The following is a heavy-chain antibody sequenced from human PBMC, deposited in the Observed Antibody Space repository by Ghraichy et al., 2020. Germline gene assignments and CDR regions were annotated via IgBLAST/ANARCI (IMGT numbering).Heavy chain of an antibody. D-gene: IGHD6-13*01. CDR1: GYTFSGYY. CDR2: ISPNSGGT. J-gene: IGHJ2*01. V-gene: IGHV1-2*02. CDR3: ARDPGAAGGNGYWHFDL. Sequence: ASVKVSCKGSGYTFSGYYMHWVRQAPGQGLEWMGWISPNSGGTKYAQKFQGRVTMTRDTSISTAYMELSRLRSDDTAVYYCARDPGAAGGNGYWHFDLWGRGTLVTVSS.